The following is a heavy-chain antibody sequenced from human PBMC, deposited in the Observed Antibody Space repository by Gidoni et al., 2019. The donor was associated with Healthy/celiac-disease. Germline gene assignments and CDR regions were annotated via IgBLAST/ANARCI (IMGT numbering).Heavy chain of an antibody. CDR2: IYPGDSDT. J-gene: IGHJ4*02. V-gene: IGHV5-51*01. CDR3: ARLSPTPYSSGWYGGNY. CDR1: GYSFTSYW. D-gene: IGHD6-19*01. Sequence: EVQLVQSGAEVKKPGESLKISCKGSGYSFTSYWLGWVRQMPGKGLEWMGIIYPGDSDTRYRPSFQGQVTISADKSISTAYLQWSSLKASDTAMYYCARLSPTPYSSGWYGGNYWGQGTLVTVSS.